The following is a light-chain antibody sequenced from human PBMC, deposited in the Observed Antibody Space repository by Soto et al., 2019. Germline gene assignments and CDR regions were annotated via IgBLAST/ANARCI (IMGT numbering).Light chain of an antibody. CDR3: QQYGSSLGLT. Sequence: EIVLTSSPGTLSLSPGERATLSCRASQSVSSSYLAWYQQKPGQAPRLLIYGASSRATGIPDRFSGSGSGTDFTLTISRLEPEDFAVYYCQQYGSSLGLTFGGGTKV. V-gene: IGKV3-20*01. J-gene: IGKJ4*01. CDR1: QSVSSSY. CDR2: GAS.